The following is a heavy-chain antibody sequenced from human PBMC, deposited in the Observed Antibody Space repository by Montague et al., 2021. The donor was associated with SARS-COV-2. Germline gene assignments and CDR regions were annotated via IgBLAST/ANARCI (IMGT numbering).Heavy chain of an antibody. V-gene: IGHV1-24*01. Sequence: SVKVSCKVSGYTVTEAPMHWVRQALGKGLEWMGSFDPAHGETVYAQKFQDRVTMTEDTSTDTAYMELSSLRFEDTAVYYCATEGPSVFGVVIYAFHMWGQGTMVTVSS. D-gene: IGHD3-3*01. CDR1: GYTVTEAP. J-gene: IGHJ3*02. CDR3: ATEGPSVFGVVIYAFHM. CDR2: FDPAHGET.